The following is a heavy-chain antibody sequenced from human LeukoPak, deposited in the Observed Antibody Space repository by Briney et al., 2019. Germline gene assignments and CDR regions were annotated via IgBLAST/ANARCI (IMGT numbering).Heavy chain of an antibody. CDR3: ARKGKNYDSSGYDY. V-gene: IGHV4-61*02. J-gene: IGHJ4*02. CDR2: IYTSGST. CDR1: GGSISSGSYY. Sequence: PSETLSLTCTVSGGSISSGSYYWSWIWQPAGKGLEWIGRIYTSGSTNYNPSLKSRVTISVDTSKNQFSLKLSSVTAVDTAVYYCARKGKNYDSSGYDYWGQGTLVTVSS. D-gene: IGHD3-22*01.